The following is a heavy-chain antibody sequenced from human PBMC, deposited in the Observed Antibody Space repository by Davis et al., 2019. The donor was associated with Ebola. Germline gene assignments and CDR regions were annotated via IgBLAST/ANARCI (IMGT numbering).Heavy chain of an antibody. J-gene: IGHJ4*02. Sequence: PSETLSLTCTVSGVSISRHYWSWIRQPPGKRLEWFGSIHYTGNAYYNSSLASRATISVDTSKNQFSLKLTSVTAADTAMYYCSERGSSVWGQGTLVTVSS. CDR2: IHYTGNA. CDR1: GVSISRHY. V-gene: IGHV4-59*03. CDR3: SERGSSV. D-gene: IGHD3-10*01.